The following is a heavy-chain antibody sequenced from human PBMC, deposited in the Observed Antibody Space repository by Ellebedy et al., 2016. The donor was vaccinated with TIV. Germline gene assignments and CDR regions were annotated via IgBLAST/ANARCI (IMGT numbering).Heavy chain of an antibody. CDR3: ARWEGGGDAFDI. D-gene: IGHD1-26*01. CDR1: GYTFTSYG. J-gene: IGHJ3*02. CDR2: ISAYNGNT. V-gene: IGHV1-18*01. Sequence: ASVKVSXXASGYTFTSYGISWVRQAPGQGLEWMGWISAYNGNTNYAQKLQGRVTMTTDTSTSTAYMELSSLRSEDTAVYYCARWEGGGDAFDIWGQGTMVTVSS.